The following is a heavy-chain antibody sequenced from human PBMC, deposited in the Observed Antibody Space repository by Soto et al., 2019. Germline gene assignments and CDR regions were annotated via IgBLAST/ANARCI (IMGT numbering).Heavy chain of an antibody. D-gene: IGHD6-13*01. CDR1: GGTFSSYA. J-gene: IGHJ4*02. CDR2: IIPIFGTA. Sequence: SVKVSCKASGGTFSSYAISWVRQAPGQGLEWMGGIIPIFGTANYAQKFQGRVTITADESTSTAYMELSSLRSEDTAVYYCAAGYSSSWYSELPYYFDVWGQGTLVTVSS. V-gene: IGHV1-69*13. CDR3: AAGYSSSWYSELPYYFDV.